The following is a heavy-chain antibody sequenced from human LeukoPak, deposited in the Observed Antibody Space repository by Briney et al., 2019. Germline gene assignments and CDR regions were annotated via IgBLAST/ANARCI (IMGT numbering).Heavy chain of an antibody. D-gene: IGHD2-2*01. CDR1: GFTFDDYG. CDR3: ARDIEDIAVVPAAYYYYYYMDV. Sequence: GGSLRLSCAASGFTFDDYGMSWVRQAPGKGLEWVSGINWNGGSTGYADSVKGRFTISRDNAKNSLYLQMNSLRAEDTALYYCARDIEDIAVVPAAYYYYYYMDVWGKGTTVTVSS. CDR2: INWNGGST. J-gene: IGHJ6*03. V-gene: IGHV3-20*04.